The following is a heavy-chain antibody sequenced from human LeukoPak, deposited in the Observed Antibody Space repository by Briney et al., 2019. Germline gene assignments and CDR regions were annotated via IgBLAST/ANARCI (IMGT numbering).Heavy chain of an antibody. CDR3: ARDLTITMVRGVPDAFDI. CDR1: GFTFSNAW. J-gene: IGHJ3*02. V-gene: IGHV3-15*01. D-gene: IGHD3-10*01. CDR2: IKSKTNGGTT. Sequence: GGSLRLSCAASGFTFSNAWMSWVRQAPGKGLEWVGRIKSKTNGGTTDHAAPVKGRFTISRDDSKKTLYLQMNSLRDEDTAVYYCARDLTITMVRGVPDAFDIWGQGTMVTVSS.